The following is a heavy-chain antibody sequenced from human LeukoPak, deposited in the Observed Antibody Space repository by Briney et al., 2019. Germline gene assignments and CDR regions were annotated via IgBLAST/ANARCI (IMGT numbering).Heavy chain of an antibody. V-gene: IGHV3-11*01. J-gene: IGHJ6*02. CDR1: GFTFSDYY. Sequence: GGSLRLSCAASGFTFSDYYMSWIRQAPGKGLEWVSYISSSASVIYYADSVKGRFTISRDNAKNSLYLQMNSLRAEDTAVYYCARDLGYYYDSETAAGYYGMDVWGQGTTVTVSS. CDR3: ARDLGYYYDSETAAGYYGMDV. D-gene: IGHD3-10*01. CDR2: ISSSASVI.